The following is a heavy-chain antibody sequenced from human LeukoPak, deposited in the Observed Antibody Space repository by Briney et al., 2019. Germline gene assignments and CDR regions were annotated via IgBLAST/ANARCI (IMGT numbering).Heavy chain of an antibody. J-gene: IGHJ4*02. V-gene: IGHV3-33*06. Sequence: PGRSLRLSCAASGFTFSSYGMHWVRQAPGKGLEWVAVIWYDGSNKYYADSVKGRFTISRDNSKNTLYLRMNSLRAEDTAVYYCAKGWRWLDYWGQGTLVTVSS. CDR1: GFTFSSYG. CDR3: AKGWRWLDY. CDR2: IWYDGSNK. D-gene: IGHD5-24*01.